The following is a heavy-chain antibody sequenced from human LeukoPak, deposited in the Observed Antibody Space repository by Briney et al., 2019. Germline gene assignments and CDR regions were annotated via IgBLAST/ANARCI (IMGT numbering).Heavy chain of an antibody. J-gene: IGHJ5*02. CDR3: ARTWNTAIGSGGDWFDP. CDR1: GFTFSSFV. V-gene: IGHV3-23*01. D-gene: IGHD5-18*01. CDR2: VSATGRET. Sequence: PGGSLRLSCSASGFTFSSFVMSWVRQSPGKGLEWVSGVSATGRETFYADSVEGRFTISRDNSKNTVYLQMNSLTTEDTAKYYCARTWNTAIGSGGDWFDPWGQGAQVIVSS.